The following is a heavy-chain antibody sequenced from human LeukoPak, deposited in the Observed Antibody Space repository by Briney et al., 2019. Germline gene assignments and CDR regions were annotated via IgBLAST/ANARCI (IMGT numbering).Heavy chain of an antibody. J-gene: IGHJ6*02. D-gene: IGHD6-13*01. Sequence: GGSLRLSCAASGFTFSSYEMNWVRQAPGKGLEWVSYISSSGSTIYYADSVKGRFTISRDNAKNSLYLQMNSLRAEDTAVYYCASYYSSSSEDYGMDVWGQGTTVTVSS. V-gene: IGHV3-48*03. CDR1: GFTFSSYE. CDR2: ISSSGSTI. CDR3: ASYYSSSSEDYGMDV.